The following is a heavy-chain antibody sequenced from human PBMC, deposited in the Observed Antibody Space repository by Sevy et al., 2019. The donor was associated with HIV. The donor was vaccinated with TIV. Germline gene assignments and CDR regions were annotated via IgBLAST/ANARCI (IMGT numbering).Heavy chain of an antibody. D-gene: IGHD2-15*01. J-gene: IGHJ6*02. CDR2: ISGSGVIT. Sequence: GGSLRLSCAASGFTFNRHAMSWVRQAPGKGLEWVSGISGSGVITHYADSVRGRITISRDNSKNTLYLQMNSLRAEDTAVYYCATSRYCSGGSCYGADYYYGMDVWGQGTTVTVSS. CDR1: GFTFNRHA. V-gene: IGHV3-23*01. CDR3: ATSRYCSGGSCYGADYYYGMDV.